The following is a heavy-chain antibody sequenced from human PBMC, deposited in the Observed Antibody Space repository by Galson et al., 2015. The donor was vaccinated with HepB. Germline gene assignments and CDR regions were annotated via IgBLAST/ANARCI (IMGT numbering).Heavy chain of an antibody. Sequence: SVKVSCKASGYTFTSYGISWVRQAPGQGLEWMGWISAYKGNTNYAQKLQGRVTMTTDTSTSTAYMELRSLRSDDPAVYYCARDFLRYGSGSYYYYYYGMDVWGQGTTVTVSS. V-gene: IGHV1-18*04. J-gene: IGHJ6*02. D-gene: IGHD3-10*01. CDR2: ISAYKGNT. CDR1: GYTFTSYG. CDR3: ARDFLRYGSGSYYYYYYGMDV.